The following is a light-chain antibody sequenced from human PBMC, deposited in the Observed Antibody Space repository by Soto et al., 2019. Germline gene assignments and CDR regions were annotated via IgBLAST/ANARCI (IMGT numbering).Light chain of an antibody. Sequence: ETVLTQSPGTLSLSPGERATLSCRASQSVSSNYLAWYQHIPGQAPRLLIYGASTRATGIPDRFSGSGSRTDFTLNISRLEPEDFAVYYCQQFDKSLPSWTFGQGTKVE. CDR3: QQFDKSLPSWT. CDR2: GAS. CDR1: QSVSSNY. V-gene: IGKV3-20*01. J-gene: IGKJ1*01.